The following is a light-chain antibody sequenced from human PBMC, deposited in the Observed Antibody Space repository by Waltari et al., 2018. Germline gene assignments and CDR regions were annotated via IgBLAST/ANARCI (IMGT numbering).Light chain of an antibody. CDR2: LGS. V-gene: IGKV2-28*01. CDR1: QSLLHSNGYNY. J-gene: IGKJ2*01. Sequence: DIVMTQSPLSLPVTPGEPASISCRSSQSLLHSNGYNYLDWYLQKPGQSPQLLIYLGSNRASGVPDRFSGSGSGTDFTLKISRVEAGDVGVYYCMQALQTPQYTFGQGTKLKIK. CDR3: MQALQTPQYT.